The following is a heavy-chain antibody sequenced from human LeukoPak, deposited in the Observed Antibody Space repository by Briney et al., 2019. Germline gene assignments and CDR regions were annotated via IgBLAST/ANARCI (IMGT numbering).Heavy chain of an antibody. CDR3: ARSGRGYYDSLDH. Sequence: GGSLRLSCAASGFTFRSYAMSWVRQAPGKGLEWVSTVTGGGGTTYYADSVKGRFTISRDNPNNTLYLQMNSLRAEDTAVYYCARSGRGYYDSLDHWGQGDLVTVSS. J-gene: IGHJ4*02. D-gene: IGHD3-22*01. V-gene: IGHV3-23*01. CDR2: VTGGGGTT. CDR1: GFTFRSYA.